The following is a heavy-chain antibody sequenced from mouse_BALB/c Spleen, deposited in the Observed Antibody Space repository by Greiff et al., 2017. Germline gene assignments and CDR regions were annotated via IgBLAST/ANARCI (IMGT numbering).Heavy chain of an antibody. Sequence: EVKLVESGPGLVKPSQSLSLTCTVTGYSITSDYAWNWIRQFPGNKLEWMGYISYSGSTSYNPSLKSRISITRDTSKNQFFLQLNSVTTEDTATYYCARGGSRRYWYFDVWGAGTTVTVSS. CDR3: ARGGSRRYWYFDV. CDR2: ISYSGST. CDR1: GYSITSDYA. J-gene: IGHJ1*01. V-gene: IGHV3-2*02. D-gene: IGHD1-1*01.